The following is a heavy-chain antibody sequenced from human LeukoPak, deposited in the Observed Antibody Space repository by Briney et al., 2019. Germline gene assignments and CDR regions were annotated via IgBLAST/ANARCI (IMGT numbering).Heavy chain of an antibody. D-gene: IGHD6-19*01. J-gene: IGHJ5*02. CDR3: ARDIVAGTGFDP. V-gene: IGHV3-21*01. CDR1: GFTFSSYS. CDR2: ISSSSSYI. Sequence: GGSLSLSCAASGFTFSSYSMNWVRQAPGKGLEWVSSISSSSSYIYYADSVKGRFTISRDNAKNSLYLQMNSLRAEDTAVYYCARDIVAGTGFDPWGQGTLVTVSS.